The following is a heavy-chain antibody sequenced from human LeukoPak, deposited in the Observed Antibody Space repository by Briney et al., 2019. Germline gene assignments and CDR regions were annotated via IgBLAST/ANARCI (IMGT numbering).Heavy chain of an antibody. J-gene: IGHJ4*02. D-gene: IGHD6-19*01. V-gene: IGHV3-48*03. Sequence: GGSLRLSCAASGFTFSSYEMNWVRQAPGKGLEWVSYISSSGNTIYYADSVKGRFTISRDNAKNSLYLQMNSLRAEDTAIYYCARDHGSDWHYFDYWGQGTLVTVSS. CDR2: ISSSGNTI. CDR1: GFTFSSYE. CDR3: ARDHGSDWHYFDY.